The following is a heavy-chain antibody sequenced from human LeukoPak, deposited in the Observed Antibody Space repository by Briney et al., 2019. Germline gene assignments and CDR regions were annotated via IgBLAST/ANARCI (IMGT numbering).Heavy chain of an antibody. D-gene: IGHD3-22*01. Sequence: GGSLRLSCAASGFTFSSYSMNWVRQAPGKGLEWVSSISSSSSYIYYADSVKGRFTISRDNAKNSLYLQMNSLRAEDTAVYYCARDSLKYYYDSSGYPDYWGQGTLVTVSS. CDR1: GFTFSSYS. V-gene: IGHV3-21*01. CDR2: ISSSSSYI. J-gene: IGHJ4*02. CDR3: ARDSLKYYYDSSGYPDY.